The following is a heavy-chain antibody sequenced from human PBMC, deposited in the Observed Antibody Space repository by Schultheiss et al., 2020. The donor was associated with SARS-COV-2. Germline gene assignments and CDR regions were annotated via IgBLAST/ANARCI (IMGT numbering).Heavy chain of an antibody. CDR2: IYPAESRT. CDR3: AKLWFGELGGIDY. Sequence: GGSLRLSCTGSGYNFIYYWVGWVRQMPGKGLEWMGIIYPAESRTRYSPSFQGQVTISVDKSISTAYLQWNSLKASDTAIYYCAKLWFGELGGIDYWGQGTLVTVSS. J-gene: IGHJ4*02. D-gene: IGHD3-10*01. V-gene: IGHV5-51*01. CDR1: GYNFIYYW.